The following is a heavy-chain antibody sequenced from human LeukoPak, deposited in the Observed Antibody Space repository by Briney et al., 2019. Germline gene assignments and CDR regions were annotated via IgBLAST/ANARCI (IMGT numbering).Heavy chain of an antibody. CDR2: IYYSGST. V-gene: IGHV4-39*07. D-gene: IGHD4-23*01. Sequence: PSETLSLTCTVSGGSISSSSYYWGWLRQPPGKGLEWIGSIYYSGSTYYNPSLKSRVTISVDTSKNQFSLKLSSVTAADTAVYYCARGGPDYGGSPFDYWGQGTLVTVSS. CDR1: GGSISSSSYY. J-gene: IGHJ4*02. CDR3: ARGGPDYGGSPFDY.